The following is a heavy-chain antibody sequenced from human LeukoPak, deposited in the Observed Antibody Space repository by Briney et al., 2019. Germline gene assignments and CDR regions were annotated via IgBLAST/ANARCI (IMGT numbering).Heavy chain of an antibody. Sequence: GESLKISCKGSGYSFTSYWIGWVRQMPGKGLEWMGIIYPGDSDTRYSPSFQGQVTISADKSISTAYLQWSSLKASDTAMYYCARVHSRAVPAAGGYYWGQGTLVTVSS. V-gene: IGHV5-51*01. CDR3: ARVHSRAVPAAGGYY. CDR1: GYSFTSYW. D-gene: IGHD2-2*01. CDR2: IYPGDSDT. J-gene: IGHJ4*02.